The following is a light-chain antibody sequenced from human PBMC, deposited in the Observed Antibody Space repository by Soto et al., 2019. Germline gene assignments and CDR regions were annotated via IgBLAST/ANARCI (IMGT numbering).Light chain of an antibody. Sequence: QSVLTQAPSVSAAPGQKVTISCSGSSSNIGNNYVSWYQQLPGTAPKLLIYDNNKRPSGIPDRFSGSKSGTSATLGITGLQTGDEADYYCGTWDSSLSAGVFGTGTMVTVL. CDR1: SSNIGNNY. CDR3: GTWDSSLSAGV. V-gene: IGLV1-51*01. J-gene: IGLJ1*01. CDR2: DNN.